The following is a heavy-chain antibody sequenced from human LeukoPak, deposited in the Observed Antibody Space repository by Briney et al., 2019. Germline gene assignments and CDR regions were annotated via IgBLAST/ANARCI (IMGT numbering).Heavy chain of an antibody. Sequence: PGGSLRLSCAASGFMFRSYSTNWVRQAPGKGLEWVSSISSSSSYIFYADSVKGRFTISRDNAKKSLSLQMNSLRAEDTAVYYCARDRGEDYYGSGNYLRAFDIWGQGTMVTVSS. D-gene: IGHD3-10*01. J-gene: IGHJ3*02. CDR2: ISSSSSYI. CDR1: GFMFRSYS. CDR3: ARDRGEDYYGSGNYLRAFDI. V-gene: IGHV3-21*01.